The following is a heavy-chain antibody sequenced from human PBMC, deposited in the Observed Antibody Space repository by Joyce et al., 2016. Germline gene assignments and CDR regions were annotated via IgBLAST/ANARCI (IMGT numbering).Heavy chain of an antibody. Sequence: QVQLVQSGAEVKKPGASVKVSCKASGYSFTDHYVHWVRQAPGQGLQWMGRLNPDSGGTSYAQKFQGRVTLTRDASIATAYMELSSLRSDDTAVYFCARGPMPPYAFDIWGQGTMVTVSS. D-gene: IGHD2-2*01. CDR1: GYSFTDHY. CDR2: LNPDSGGT. J-gene: IGHJ3*02. CDR3: ARGPMPPYAFDI. V-gene: IGHV1-2*06.